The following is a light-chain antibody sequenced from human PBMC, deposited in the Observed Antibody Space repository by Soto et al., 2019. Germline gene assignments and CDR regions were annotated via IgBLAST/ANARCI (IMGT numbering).Light chain of an antibody. V-gene: IGKV1-39*01. CDR3: QQSYSTLGT. CDR2: AAS. CDR1: QSISGY. J-gene: IGKJ1*01. Sequence: DIQMTQSPSSLSASIGDRVTITCRASQSISGYLNWYQQRPGKAPKLLIYAASNLESGVPPRFSGSGTGTDFTLTITSLPPEDFATYYCQQSYSTLGTFGPGTKVEIK.